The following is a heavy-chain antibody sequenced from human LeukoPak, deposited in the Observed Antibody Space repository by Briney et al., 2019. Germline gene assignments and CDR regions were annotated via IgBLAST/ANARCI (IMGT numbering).Heavy chain of an antibody. J-gene: IGHJ4*02. CDR1: GFTFSSYG. CDR3: AKGVGDGYNYYFDY. CDR2: ISGSGDRT. D-gene: IGHD5-24*01. V-gene: IGHV3-23*01. Sequence: PGGSLRLSCGAPGFTFSSYGMSWVRQAPGKGLDWVSAISGSGDRTYYADSVKGRFTISRDNSKNTLYLQMNSLRAEDTAVYYCAKGVGDGYNYYFDYRGQGTLVTVSS.